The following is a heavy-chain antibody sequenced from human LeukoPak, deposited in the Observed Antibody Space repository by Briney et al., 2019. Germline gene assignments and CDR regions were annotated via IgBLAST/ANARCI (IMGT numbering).Heavy chain of an antibody. CDR3: ARDGSSSWYHFDY. CDR1: GDSISSGDYY. CDR2: IYYSGST. D-gene: IGHD6-13*01. Sequence: SETLSLTCTVSGDSISSGDYYWSWIRQPPGKGLEWIGSIYYSGSTYYNPSLKSRVTISVDTSKNQFSLKLSSVTAADTAVYYCARDGSSSWYHFDYWGQGTLVTVSS. V-gene: IGHV4-39*07. J-gene: IGHJ4*02.